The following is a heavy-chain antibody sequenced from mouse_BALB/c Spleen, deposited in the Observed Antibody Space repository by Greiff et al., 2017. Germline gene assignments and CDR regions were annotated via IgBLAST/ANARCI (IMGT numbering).Heavy chain of an antibody. CDR2: IWSGGST. J-gene: IGHJ1*01. CDR1: GFSLTSYG. V-gene: IGHV2-2*02. D-gene: IGHD5-1-1*01. CDR3: ARDFNTFDV. Sequence: VLLVESGPGLVQPSQSLSITCTASGFSLTSYGVHWVRQSPGQGLEWLGVIWSGGSTDYNAAFISRLSISKDNSKSQVFFKMNSLQANDTAIYYCARDFNTFDVWGAGTTVTVSS.